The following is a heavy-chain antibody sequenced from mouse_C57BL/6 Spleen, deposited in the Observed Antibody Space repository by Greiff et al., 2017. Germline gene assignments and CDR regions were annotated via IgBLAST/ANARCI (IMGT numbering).Heavy chain of an antibody. V-gene: IGHV14-1*01. Sequence: EVKVEESGAELVRPGASVKLSCTASGFNIKDYYMHWVKQRPEQGLEWIGRIDPEDGDTEYAPKFQGKATMTADKSSNTAYLQLSSLTSEATAVYYCTTYLDYYGSSYWGQGTTLTVSS. D-gene: IGHD1-1*01. J-gene: IGHJ2*01. CDR2: IDPEDGDT. CDR3: TTYLDYYGSSY. CDR1: GFNIKDYY.